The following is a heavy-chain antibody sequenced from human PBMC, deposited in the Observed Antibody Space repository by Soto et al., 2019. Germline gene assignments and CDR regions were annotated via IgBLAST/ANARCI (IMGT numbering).Heavy chain of an antibody. D-gene: IGHD4-17*01. Sequence: PGGSLRLSCAASGFTFRSHYMIWVRQAPGKGLEWVANISNDGSDKYYVDSVKGRFTISRDNAKNSLYLQMNSLRAEDTAVYYCARGLYGVPREYFHYWCLGT. CDR1: GFTFRSHY. CDR3: ARGLYGVPREYFHY. J-gene: IGHJ1*01. CDR2: ISNDGSDK. V-gene: IGHV3-7*02.